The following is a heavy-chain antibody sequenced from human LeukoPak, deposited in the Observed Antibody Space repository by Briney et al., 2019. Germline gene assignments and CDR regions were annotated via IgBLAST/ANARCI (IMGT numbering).Heavy chain of an antibody. D-gene: IGHD4-17*01. CDR1: GGSFSGYY. Sequence: PSETLSLTCAVYGGSFSGYYWSWIRQPPGKGLEWIGEINHSGSTNYNPSLKSRVTISVDTSKNQFSLKLSSVTAADTAVYYCARPKRRYYFDYWGQGTLVTVSS. J-gene: IGHJ4*02. CDR2: INHSGST. V-gene: IGHV4-34*01. CDR3: ARPKRRYYFDY.